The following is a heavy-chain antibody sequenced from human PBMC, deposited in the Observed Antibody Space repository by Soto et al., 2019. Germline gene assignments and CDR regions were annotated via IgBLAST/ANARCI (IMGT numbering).Heavy chain of an antibody. D-gene: IGHD6-6*01. J-gene: IGHJ6*02. Sequence: GGSLRLSCAASGFTFSSYAMSWVRQAPGKGLEWVSAISGSGGSTYYADSVKGRFTISRDNSKNTLYLQMNSLRAEDTAVYYCARRYSSSPRGLGYYYGMDVWGQGTTVTVSS. V-gene: IGHV3-23*01. CDR2: ISGSGGST. CDR3: ARRYSSSPRGLGYYYGMDV. CDR1: GFTFSSYA.